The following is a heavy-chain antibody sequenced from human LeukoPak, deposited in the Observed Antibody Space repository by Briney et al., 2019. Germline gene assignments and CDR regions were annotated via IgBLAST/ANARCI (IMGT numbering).Heavy chain of an antibody. CDR2: IYTYEVT. Sequence: PPQTLSPTCTVSGGSLTNHYWSWLRQPVGQRLEWIGRIYTYEVTSSDPPLQGRFTMSVDTAKNHFSLNLASVSAADTAVYYCARGSRSSGYLLFHYWGQGKLVTVSS. CDR3: ARGSRSSGYLLFHY. D-gene: IGHD3-22*01. V-gene: IGHV4-4*07. CDR1: GGSLTNHY. J-gene: IGHJ4*02.